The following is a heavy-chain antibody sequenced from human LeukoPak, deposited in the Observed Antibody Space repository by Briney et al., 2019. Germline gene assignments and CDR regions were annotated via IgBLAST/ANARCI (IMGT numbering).Heavy chain of an antibody. Sequence: GGSLRLSCAASGFTFSSYDMHWVRQATGKGLEWVSAIGTAGDTYYPGSVKGRFTISRENAKNSLYLQMNSLRAGDTAVYYCAKDGIIVVVTAILGYYGMDVWGQGTTVTVSS. J-gene: IGHJ6*02. CDR1: GFTFSSYD. CDR3: AKDGIIVVVTAILGYYGMDV. D-gene: IGHD2-21*02. CDR2: IGTAGDT. V-gene: IGHV3-13*01.